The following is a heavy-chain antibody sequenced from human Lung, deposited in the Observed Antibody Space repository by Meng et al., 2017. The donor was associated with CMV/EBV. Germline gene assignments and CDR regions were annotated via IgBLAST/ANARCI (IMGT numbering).Heavy chain of an antibody. CDR1: GFTLSRYW. D-gene: IGHD3-10*01. CDR2: INKDGSFT. CDR3: TRDLAGRDDY. Sequence: GESXKISCVASGFTLSRYWMHWVRQVPGKGLVWVSRINKDGSFTTHADSVEGRFTISRDNAKNTLFLQMSSLRAEDTAVYYCTRDLAGRDDYWGPGNLV. J-gene: IGHJ4*02. V-gene: IGHV3-74*01.